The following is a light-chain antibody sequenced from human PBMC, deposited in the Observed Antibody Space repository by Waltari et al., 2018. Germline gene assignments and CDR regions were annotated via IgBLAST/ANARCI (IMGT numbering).Light chain of an antibody. CDR1: QSVNNNY. CDR3: QQYATSPEA. CDR2: GAS. Sequence: EIVLTQPPGTLSLSPGERATLSCRASQSVNNNYLAWYQQKPGQAPRLLIYGASTRATGIPDRFRGSGSGTDFTLTISRLEPEDFAAYYCQQYATSPEAFGGGTKVDIK. V-gene: IGKV3-20*01. J-gene: IGKJ4*01.